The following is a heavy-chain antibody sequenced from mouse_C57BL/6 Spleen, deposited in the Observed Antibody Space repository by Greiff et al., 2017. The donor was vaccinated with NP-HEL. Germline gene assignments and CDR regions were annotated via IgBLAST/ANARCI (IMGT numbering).Heavy chain of an antibody. CDR1: GYTFTDYY. Sequence: VQLQESGPELVKPGASVKISCKASGYTFTDYYINWVKQRPGQGLEWIGWIFPGSGSTYYNEKFKGKATLTVDKSSSTAYMLLSSLTSEYSAVYFCARNGYDDYYAMDYWGQGTSVTVSS. J-gene: IGHJ4*01. CDR2: IFPGSGST. V-gene: IGHV1-75*01. D-gene: IGHD2-2*01. CDR3: ARNGYDDYYAMDY.